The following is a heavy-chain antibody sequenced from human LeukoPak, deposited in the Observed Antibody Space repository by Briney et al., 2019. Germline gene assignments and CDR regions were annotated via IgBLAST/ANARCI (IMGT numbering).Heavy chain of an antibody. CDR2: INSDGSST. D-gene: IGHD6-13*01. CDR3: ARDSGRLAAAGDY. CDR1: GXTFSXYX. V-gene: IGHV3-74*01. Sequence: PGXXLXLSCXASGXTFSXYXXHWVRHAPGKGLVWXSRINSDGSSTNYADSVKGRFTISRDNAKNTLYLQMNSLRAEDTAVYYCARDSGRLAAAGDYWGQGTLVTVSS. J-gene: IGHJ4*02.